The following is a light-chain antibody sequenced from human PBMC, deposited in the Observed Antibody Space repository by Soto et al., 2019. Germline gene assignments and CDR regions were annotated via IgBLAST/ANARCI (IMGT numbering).Light chain of an antibody. CDR2: EVS. J-gene: IGLJ2*01. CDR3: SSYTRSSIVV. Sequence: QSALTQPASVSGSPGQSITISCTGTSSDVGYYNYVSWYQQHPGNAPKLMIFEVSNRPSGVSNRFSGSKSGNTASLTISGLQVEDEADYYCSSYTRSSIVVFGGGTKVTVL. V-gene: IGLV2-14*01. CDR1: SSDVGYYNY.